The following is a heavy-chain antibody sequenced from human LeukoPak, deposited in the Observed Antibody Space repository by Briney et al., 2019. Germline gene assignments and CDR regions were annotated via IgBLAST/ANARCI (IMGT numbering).Heavy chain of an antibody. V-gene: IGHV4-31*03. J-gene: IGHJ5*02. D-gene: IGHD3-3*01. CDR1: GGSISSGGYY. CDR2: IYYSGST. CDR3: ARMWLLFWFDP. Sequence: PSETLSLTCTVSGGSISSGGYYWSWIRQHPGKGLEWIGYIYYSGSTYYNPSLKSRVTISVVTSKNQFSLKLSSVTAADTAVYYCARMWLLFWFDPWGQGTLVTVSS.